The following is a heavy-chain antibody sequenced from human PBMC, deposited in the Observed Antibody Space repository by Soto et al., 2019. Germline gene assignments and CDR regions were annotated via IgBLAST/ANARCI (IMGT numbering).Heavy chain of an antibody. V-gene: IGHV5-51*01. J-gene: IGHJ6*02. Sequence: GESLKISCKGSGYSFSRYWIGWVRQMPGKGLEWMGIIYPGDSDTRYSPSFQGQVTISADKSISTAYLQWSSLKALDTSMYYFFSPGGYQLPNWDYGMDVWGQGTTVTVSS. CDR1: GYSFSRYW. D-gene: IGHD2-2*01. CDR3: FSPGGYQLPNWDYGMDV. CDR2: IYPGDSDT.